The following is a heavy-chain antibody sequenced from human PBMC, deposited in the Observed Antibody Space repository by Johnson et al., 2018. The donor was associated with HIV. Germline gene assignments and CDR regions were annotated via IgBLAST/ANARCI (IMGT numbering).Heavy chain of an antibody. CDR3: AKGYSSTWHDAFNI. D-gene: IGHD6-13*01. CDR1: GFTFDDYA. Sequence: QLVESGGVVVQPGGSLRLSCAASGFTFDDYAMHWVRQAPGKGLEWVSLISWDGGSTYYADSVKGRFTISRDNSKNSLYLEMNSLRAEDTALYYCAKGYSSTWHDAFNIWGQGTMVTVSS. V-gene: IGHV3-43D*03. J-gene: IGHJ3*02. CDR2: ISWDGGST.